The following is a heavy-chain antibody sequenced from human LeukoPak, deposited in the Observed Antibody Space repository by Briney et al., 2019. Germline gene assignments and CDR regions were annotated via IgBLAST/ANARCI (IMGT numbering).Heavy chain of an antibody. Sequence: SETLSLTCTVSGGSISSSSYYWGWIRQPPGKGLEWIGSIYYSGSTYYNPSLKSRVTISVDTSKNQFSRQLSSVTAADTAVYYCARDLILDYDILTGSTLNWFDPWGQGTLVTVSS. CDR1: GGSISSSSYY. CDR3: ARDLILDYDILTGSTLNWFDP. V-gene: IGHV4-39*07. J-gene: IGHJ5*02. CDR2: IYYSGST. D-gene: IGHD3-9*01.